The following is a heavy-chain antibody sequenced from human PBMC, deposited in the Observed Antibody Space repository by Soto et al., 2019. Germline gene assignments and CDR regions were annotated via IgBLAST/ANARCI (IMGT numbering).Heavy chain of an antibody. Sequence: PGGSLRLSCAASGFTFSDSAMTWVRQAPGKGLEWVANIKKDGSEENYVDSVKGRFTVSRDNAKNSLYLQMNRLRDEDTAVYLCGRLFKSEDSAYRPIDIWGRGTRVTVS. V-gene: IGHV3-7*03. CDR3: GRLFKSEDSAYRPIDI. J-gene: IGHJ4*02. CDR2: IKKDGSEE. D-gene: IGHD3-16*01. CDR1: GFTFSDSA.